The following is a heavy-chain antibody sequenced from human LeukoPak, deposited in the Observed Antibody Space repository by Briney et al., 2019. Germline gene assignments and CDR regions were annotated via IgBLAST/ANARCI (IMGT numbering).Heavy chain of an antibody. J-gene: IGHJ4*02. Sequence: GLEWVANITQDGSEKSYVDSVKGRFTISRDNAKNSLYLQMNSLRAEDTAVYYCARRYFDYWGQGTLVTVSS. CDR3: ARRYFDY. CDR2: ITQDGSEK. V-gene: IGHV3-7*01.